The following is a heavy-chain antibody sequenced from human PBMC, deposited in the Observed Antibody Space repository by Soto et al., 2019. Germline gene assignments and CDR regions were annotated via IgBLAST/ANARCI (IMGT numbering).Heavy chain of an antibody. Sequence: PGGSLRLSCAASGFTFSSYAMHWVRQAPGKGLEYVSAISSNGGSTYYANSVKGRFTISRDNSKNTLYLQMGSLRAEDMAVYYCARVRAGTIQLFDYWGQGTLVTVSS. CDR3: ARVRAGTIQLFDY. J-gene: IGHJ4*02. CDR2: ISSNGGST. CDR1: GFTFSSYA. D-gene: IGHD5-18*01. V-gene: IGHV3-64*01.